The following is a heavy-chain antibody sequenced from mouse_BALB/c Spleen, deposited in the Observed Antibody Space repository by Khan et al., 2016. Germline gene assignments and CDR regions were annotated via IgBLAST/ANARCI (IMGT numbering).Heavy chain of an antibody. D-gene: IGHD2-1*01. J-gene: IGHJ4*01. Sequence: VQLQQSGAELVKPGASVKLSCTASGFNMRDTYMHWVKQRPEQGLEWIGRIDPANGNTKYDPKFQGKATITADTSSNTAYLQLSSLTSEDTAVYYCEGNYVGYYAMDYWGQGTSVTVSS. CDR3: EGNYVGYYAMDY. V-gene: IGHV14-3*02. CDR2: IDPANGNT. CDR1: GFNMRDTY.